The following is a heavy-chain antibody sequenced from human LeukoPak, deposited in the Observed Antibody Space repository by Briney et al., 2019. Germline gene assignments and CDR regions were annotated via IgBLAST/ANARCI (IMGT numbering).Heavy chain of an antibody. CDR1: GYSISSGYY. D-gene: IGHD6-13*01. CDR2: IYHSGST. CDR3: ARDLGYSSPASDDYKKKGDY. J-gene: IGHJ4*02. Sequence: SETLSLTCTVSGYSISSGYYWGWIRQPPGKGLEWIGSIYHSGSTYYNPSLKSRVTISVDTSKNQFSLKLSSVTAADTAVYYCARDLGYSSPASDDYKKKGDYWGQGTLVTVSS. V-gene: IGHV4-38-2*02.